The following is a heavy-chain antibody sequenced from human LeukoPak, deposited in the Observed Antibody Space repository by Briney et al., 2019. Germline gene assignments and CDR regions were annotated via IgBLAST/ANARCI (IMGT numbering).Heavy chain of an antibody. J-gene: IGHJ4*02. CDR1: GGTFSSYA. D-gene: IGHD3-10*01. CDR2: IIPIFGTA. V-gene: IGHV1-69*06. CDR3: AREGRRQDGLLWFGESAYYFDY. Sequence: SVKVSCKASGGTFSSYAISWVRQAPGQGLEWMGGIIPIFGTANYAQKFQGRVTITADKSTSTAYMDLSSLRSEDTAVYYCAREGRRQDGLLWFGESAYYFDYWGQGTLVTVSS.